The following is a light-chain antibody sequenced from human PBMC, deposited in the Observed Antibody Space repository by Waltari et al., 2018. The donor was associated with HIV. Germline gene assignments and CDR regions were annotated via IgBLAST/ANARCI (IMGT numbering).Light chain of an antibody. Sequence: SYELTQPPSVSVSPGQTARIPCSGDVLAKQYAYWYQQKPGQAPVLVIYKDTERPSGIPERFSGASSGTTVTLTISGFQPDDEADYCCQSADTSYTSRVFGIGTKVTVL. CDR2: KDT. CDR3: QSADTSYTSRV. J-gene: IGLJ1*01. V-gene: IGLV3-25*03. CDR1: VLAKQY.